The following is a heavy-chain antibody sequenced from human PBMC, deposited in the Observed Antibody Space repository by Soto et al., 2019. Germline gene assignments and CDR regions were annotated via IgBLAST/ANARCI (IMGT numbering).Heavy chain of an antibody. D-gene: IGHD5-12*01. V-gene: IGHV4-34*01. CDR1: GGSFSGHY. J-gene: IGHJ4*02. CDR3: ARAEDGYNWLDC. CDR2: INHSGST. Sequence: QVQLQQWGAGLLKPSETLSLTCAVYGGSFSGHYWSWIRQSPGKGLEWIGEINHSGSTNYNPSLKSRITISVDTSKNQFSLKLSSVTAADTAGYYCARAEDGYNWLDCWGQGTLVTVSS.